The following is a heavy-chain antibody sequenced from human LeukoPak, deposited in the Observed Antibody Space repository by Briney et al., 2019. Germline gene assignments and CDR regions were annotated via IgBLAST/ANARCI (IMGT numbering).Heavy chain of an antibody. CDR2: LYSGGSI. CDR3: ARGTYYDSSGYHFDY. D-gene: IGHD3-22*01. Sequence: PGGSLRLSCAASGFTVSSNYMSWVRQAPGKGLEWVSVLYSGGSIYYAETVKGRFTISRDNSRNTLYLQMNSLRAEDTAVYYCARGTYYDSSGYHFDYWGQGTLVTVSS. J-gene: IGHJ4*02. V-gene: IGHV3-53*01. CDR1: GFTVSSNY.